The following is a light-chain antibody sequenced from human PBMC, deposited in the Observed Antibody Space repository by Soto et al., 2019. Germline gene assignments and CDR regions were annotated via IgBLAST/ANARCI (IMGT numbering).Light chain of an antibody. J-gene: IGKJ4*01. V-gene: IGKV3-15*01. CDR1: QGVTTN. Sequence: EIVMTQSPATLSVSPGERATLSCRASQGVTTNLAWYQQKPGQAPRLLIYGASTRATGIPARFSGSGSGTDFTLTISSLQSEDFAVYYCQQYNTLPLTFGGGTKLEIK. CDR2: GAS. CDR3: QQYNTLPLT.